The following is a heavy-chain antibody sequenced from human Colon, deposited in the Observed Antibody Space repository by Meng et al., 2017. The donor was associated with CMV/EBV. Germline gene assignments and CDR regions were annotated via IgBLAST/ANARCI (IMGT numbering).Heavy chain of an antibody. CDR2: IYSGGST. CDR1: GFTIWCSQ. J-gene: IGHJ4*02. D-gene: IGHD1-26*01. V-gene: IGHV3-66*01. CDR3: ARGYSGTSS. Sequence: EVEVLVLGGGFVQLGGALRVSVAAPGFTIWCSQMHWVRQASGKGLEWVSVIYSGGSTFYADSVKGRFTIPRDNSKNTLYLQMNSLSADDTAVYYCARGYSGTSSWGQGTLVTVSS.